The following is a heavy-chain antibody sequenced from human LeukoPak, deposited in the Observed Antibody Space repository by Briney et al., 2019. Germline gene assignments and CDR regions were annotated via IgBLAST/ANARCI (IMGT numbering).Heavy chain of an antibody. CDR2: ISSSGSTI. Sequence: GGSLRLSCAASGFTFSSYEMNWVRQAPGKGLEWVSYISSSGSTIYYADSVKGRFTISRDNAKNSLYLQMNSLRAEDTAVYYCARDTLSGAPDAFDIWGQGTMVTVSS. J-gene: IGHJ3*02. D-gene: IGHD3-10*01. V-gene: IGHV3-48*03. CDR1: GFTFSSYE. CDR3: ARDTLSGAPDAFDI.